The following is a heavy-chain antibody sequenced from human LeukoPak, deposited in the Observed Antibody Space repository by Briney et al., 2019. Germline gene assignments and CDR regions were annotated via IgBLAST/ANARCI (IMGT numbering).Heavy chain of an antibody. CDR2: ISYDGSNK. CDR1: GFTFSSYA. J-gene: IGHJ4*02. D-gene: IGHD3-10*01. V-gene: IGHV3-30-3*01. CDR3: ASLDRFGELS. Sequence: GGSLRLSCAASGFTFSSYAMSWFRRAPGKGLEWVAVISYDGSNKYYADSVEGRFTISRDNSKNTLYLQMNSLRAEDTAVYYCASLDRFGELSWGQGTLVTVSS.